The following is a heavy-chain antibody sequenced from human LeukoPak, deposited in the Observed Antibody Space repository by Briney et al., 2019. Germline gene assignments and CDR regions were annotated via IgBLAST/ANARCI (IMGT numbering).Heavy chain of an antibody. CDR2: ISSSSSYI. Sequence: GGSLRLSCAASGFTFSSYSMNWVRQAPGKGLEWVSSISSSSSYIYYADSVKGRFTISRDNAKNSLYLRMNSLRAEDTAVYYCASFIAAAGYPIWGQGTLVTVSS. CDR3: ASFIAAAGYPI. D-gene: IGHD6-13*01. V-gene: IGHV3-21*01. CDR1: GFTFSSYS. J-gene: IGHJ4*02.